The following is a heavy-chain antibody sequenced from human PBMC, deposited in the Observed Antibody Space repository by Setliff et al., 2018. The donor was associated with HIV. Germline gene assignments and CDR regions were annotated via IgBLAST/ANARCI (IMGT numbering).Heavy chain of an antibody. CDR3: AKDVAPNEKAVAGTALDS. Sequence: GGSLRLSCAASGFTFSNYAMSWVRQAPGKGLEWVSIISASGGSTYYAGSVKGRFTISRDKSKNTLYLQMNSLRAEDTAVYFCAKDVAPNEKAVAGTALDSWGRGTLVTVSS. V-gene: IGHV3-23*01. CDR2: ISASGGST. D-gene: IGHD6-13*01. CDR1: GFTFSNYA. J-gene: IGHJ4*02.